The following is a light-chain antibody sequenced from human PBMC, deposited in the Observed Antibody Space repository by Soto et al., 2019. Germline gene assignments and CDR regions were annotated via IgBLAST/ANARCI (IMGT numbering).Light chain of an antibody. CDR3: QAWGTGMV. J-gene: IGLJ2*01. V-gene: IGLV4-69*01. Sequence: QAVATQPPSASASLGASVRLTCTLNSGHSSYAIAWHQQQPEKGPQYLMKINSDGSHSKGGGIPDRFSGSSSGAERYLTISGLQSEDEADYYCQAWGTGMVFGGGTKVTVL. CDR2: INSDGSH. CDR1: SGHSSYA.